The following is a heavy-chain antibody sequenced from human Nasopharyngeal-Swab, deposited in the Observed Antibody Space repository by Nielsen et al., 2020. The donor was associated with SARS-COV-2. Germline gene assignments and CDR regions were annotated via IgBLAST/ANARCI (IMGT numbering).Heavy chain of an antibody. V-gene: IGHV1-18*01. Sequence: WVRQAPRQGLEWMGWISGYNGKTNYAEKFQDRVTMTTDTSTYTAYMELRSLRSDDTAMYYCAREGAMVRSYGMDVWGQGTTVTVSS. J-gene: IGHJ6*02. D-gene: IGHD3-10*01. CDR3: AREGAMVRSYGMDV. CDR2: ISGYNGKT.